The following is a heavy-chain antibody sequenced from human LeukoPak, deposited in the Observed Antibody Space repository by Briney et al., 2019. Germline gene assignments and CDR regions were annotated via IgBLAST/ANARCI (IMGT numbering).Heavy chain of an antibody. J-gene: IGHJ3*02. CDR2: IYPGDSDT. D-gene: IGHD3-9*01. CDR3: ARRYFDWLLSDSHAFDI. CDR1: GYSFTSYW. Sequence: GEPLKISCKGSGYSFTSYWIGWVRQMPGKGLEWMGIIYPGDSDTRYSPSFQGQVTISADKSISTAYLQWSSLKASDTAMYYCARRYFDWLLSDSHAFDIWGQGTMVTVSS. V-gene: IGHV5-51*01.